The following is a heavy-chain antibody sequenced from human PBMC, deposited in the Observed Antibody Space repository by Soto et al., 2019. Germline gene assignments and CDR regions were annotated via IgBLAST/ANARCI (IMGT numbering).Heavy chain of an antibody. CDR2: ISWNSGSI. D-gene: IGHD3-10*01. CDR1: GFTFDVYA. V-gene: IGHV3-9*01. CDR3: AKALGGRYFDY. Sequence: EVQLVESGGGLVQPGRSLRLSCAASGFTFDVYAMPWFRQAPGKGLEWVSGISWNSGSIGYADSVKGRFTISRDNAKNSLYLQMNSLRAEDTALYYCAKALGGRYFDYWGQGTLVTVAS. J-gene: IGHJ4*02.